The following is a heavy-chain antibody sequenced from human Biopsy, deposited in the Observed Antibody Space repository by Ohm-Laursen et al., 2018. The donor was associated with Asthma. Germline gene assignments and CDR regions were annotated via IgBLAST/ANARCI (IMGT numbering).Heavy chain of an antibody. CDR3: ARPDPGRPIVYYYYGMDV. D-gene: IGHD1-26*01. CDR1: GGTFSSFA. CDR2: LIPVLGTA. J-gene: IGHJ6*02. Sequence: GASVKASCKASGGTFSSFALSWVRQAPGQGLEWMGGLIPVLGTADYAPMFEGRVTITADLFTRTAYMELSSLRSDDTAVYYCARPDPGRPIVYYYYGMDVWGQGTTVTVYS. V-gene: IGHV1-69*10.